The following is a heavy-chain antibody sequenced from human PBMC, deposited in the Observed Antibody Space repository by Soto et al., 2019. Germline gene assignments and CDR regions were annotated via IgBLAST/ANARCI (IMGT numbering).Heavy chain of an antibody. J-gene: IGHJ4*02. Sequence: EVQLVESGGGLVQPGGSLRLSCAASGFTVSSNFMSCVRQAPGKGLEWDSVIYSGGTTYYADSVKGRFTISSHNSKNTLYLQMNSLRAEDTAVYYCARGAGYSSGWYDYWGQGTLVTVSS. V-gene: IGHV3-53*04. CDR2: IYSGGTT. CDR1: GFTVSSNF. CDR3: ARGAGYSSGWYDY. D-gene: IGHD6-19*01.